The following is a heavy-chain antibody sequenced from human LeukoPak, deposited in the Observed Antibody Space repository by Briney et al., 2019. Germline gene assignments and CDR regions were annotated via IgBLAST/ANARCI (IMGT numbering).Heavy chain of an antibody. CDR1: GGSISSDY. D-gene: IGHD3-10*01. J-gene: IGHJ3*02. CDR2: IYYSGST. CDR3: AVGRGITMVQGARFAFDI. Sequence: SETLSLTCTVSGGSISSDYWSWIRQPPGKGLEWIGYIYYSGSTNYNPSLKSRVTISVDTSKNQFSLKLSSVTAADTAVYYCAVGRGITMVQGARFAFDIWGQGTMVTVSS. V-gene: IGHV4-59*01.